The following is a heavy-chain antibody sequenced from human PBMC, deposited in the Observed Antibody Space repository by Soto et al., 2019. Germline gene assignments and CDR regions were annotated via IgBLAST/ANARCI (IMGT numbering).Heavy chain of an antibody. CDR2: INHSGST. Sequence: SSETLSLTCAVYGGSFSGYYWSWIRQPPGKGLEWIGEINHSGSTNYNPSLKSRVTISVDTSKNQFSLKLSSVTAADTAVYYCARWTAGGACDYWGQGTLVTVSS. CDR3: ARWTAGGACDY. CDR1: GGSFSGYY. D-gene: IGHD2-21*02. J-gene: IGHJ4*02. V-gene: IGHV4-34*01.